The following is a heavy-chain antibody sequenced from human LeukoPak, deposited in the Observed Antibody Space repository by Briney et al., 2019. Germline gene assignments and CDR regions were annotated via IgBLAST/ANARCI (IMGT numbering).Heavy chain of an antibody. J-gene: IGHJ5*02. CDR2: IYPKIGGT. Sequence: ASVKVSCKASGYTFTNYYLHWVRQAPGQGLEGMGWIYPKIGGTSYEKKFQGRVTMTRDTSISTAYMELIGLRSDDPAVYYCAGPWDQVGFDPWGQGTLVSVSS. CDR3: AGPWDQVGFDP. CDR1: GYTFTNYY. D-gene: IGHD1-26*01. V-gene: IGHV1-2*02.